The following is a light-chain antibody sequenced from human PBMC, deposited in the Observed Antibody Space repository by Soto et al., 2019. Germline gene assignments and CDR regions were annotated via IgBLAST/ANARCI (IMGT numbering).Light chain of an antibody. V-gene: IGKV3-11*01. Sequence: EIVLTQSPATLSLSPGDRATLSCRASQSVTSSLAWFQQKPGQAPRLLIYDVSRRATAIPARFSGSGSGTDFTLTISSLEPEDFAVYYCQQRSYWPPYTFGQGTKVEIK. CDR2: DVS. CDR1: QSVTSS. CDR3: QQRSYWPPYT. J-gene: IGKJ2*01.